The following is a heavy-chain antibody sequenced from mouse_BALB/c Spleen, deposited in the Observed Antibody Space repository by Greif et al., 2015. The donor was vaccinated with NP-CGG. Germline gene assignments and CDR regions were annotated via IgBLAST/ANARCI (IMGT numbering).Heavy chain of an antibody. J-gene: IGHJ2*01. CDR3: ASGGGTYYFDY. D-gene: IGHD4-1*01. V-gene: IGHV2-9*02. CDR1: GFSLTSYG. CDR2: ICAGGST. Sequence: VKLLESGPGLVAPSQSLSITCTVSGFSLTSYGVHWVRQPPGKGLEWLGVICAGGSTNYNSALMSRLSISKDNPKSQVFLKMNSLQTDDTAMYCCASGGGTYYFDYWGQGTTLTVSS.